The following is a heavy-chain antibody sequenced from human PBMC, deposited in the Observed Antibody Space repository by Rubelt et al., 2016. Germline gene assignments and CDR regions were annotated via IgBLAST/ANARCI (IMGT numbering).Heavy chain of an antibody. CDR3: ARDLPPFRRYNWNFPLDY. D-gene: IGHD1-7*01. Sequence: QVQLVQSGAEVKKPGASVKVSCKASGYTFTSYGISWVRQAPGQGLEWMGWISAYNGNTNYAQKVQGRVTMTTDTSTSTADRERRSLRSDDTAVYYCARDLPPFRRYNWNFPLDYWGQGTLVTVSS. CDR2: ISAYNGNT. J-gene: IGHJ4*02. V-gene: IGHV1-18*01. CDR1: GYTFTSYG.